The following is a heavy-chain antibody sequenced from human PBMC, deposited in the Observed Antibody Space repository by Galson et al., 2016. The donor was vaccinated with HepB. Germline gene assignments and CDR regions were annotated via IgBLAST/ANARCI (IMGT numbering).Heavy chain of an antibody. D-gene: IGHD1-14*01. CDR2: LTTDGIIG. J-gene: IGHJ6*02. V-gene: IGHV3-74*01. CDR1: GFPFSVYW. Sequence: SLRLSCAATGFPFSVYWVQWVRQVPGKGLVWVSRLTTDGIIGYADSVMGRFTISRDNAKNTLYLHMDSLRAEDTAVYYYARENHYVLDVWGQGTTVTVSS. CDR3: ARENHYVLDV.